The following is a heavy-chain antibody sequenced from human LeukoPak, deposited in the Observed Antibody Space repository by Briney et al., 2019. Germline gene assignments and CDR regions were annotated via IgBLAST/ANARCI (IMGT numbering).Heavy chain of an antibody. Sequence: GGSLRLSCAASGFTFTYFGMHWVRQAPGKGLEWVSFIFSHGSNGYYADSVRGRFTISRDNSKNTLYLQMNSLRAEDTAIYYCARGDYGSDYWGQGTLVTVSS. CDR1: GFTFTYFG. J-gene: IGHJ4*02. CDR3: ARGDYGSDY. D-gene: IGHD4-17*01. V-gene: IGHV3-33*01. CDR2: IFSHGSNG.